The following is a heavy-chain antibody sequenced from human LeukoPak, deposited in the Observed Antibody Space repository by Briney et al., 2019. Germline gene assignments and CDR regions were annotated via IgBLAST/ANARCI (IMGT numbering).Heavy chain of an antibody. V-gene: IGHV3-15*01. CDR1: GFTFSSSG. Sequence: GGSLRLSCAASGFTFSSSGMHWVRQAPGKGLEWVGRIKSKADAGTTDYAAPVKGRFTISRDDSKNTLYLQMNSLKTEDTAVYYCATDGGSTGYYGRSDYWGQGTLVTVSS. D-gene: IGHD3-22*01. CDR2: IKSKADAGTT. J-gene: IGHJ4*02. CDR3: ATDGGSTGYYGRSDY.